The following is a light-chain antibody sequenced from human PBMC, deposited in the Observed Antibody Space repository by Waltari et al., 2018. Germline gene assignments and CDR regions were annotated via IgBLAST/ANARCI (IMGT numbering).Light chain of an antibody. J-gene: IGKJ1*01. CDR2: KAF. CDR1: EIIHTW. CDR3: QQYKRPPWT. Sequence: DIQMTQSPSSLSASVGDRVTIPCRATEIIHTWLAWYQQKPGKAPKLLIYKAFNLESGVPSRFSGSGSGTEFTLSISNLQPDDFATYYCQQYKRPPWTFGQGTKVDI. V-gene: IGKV1-5*03.